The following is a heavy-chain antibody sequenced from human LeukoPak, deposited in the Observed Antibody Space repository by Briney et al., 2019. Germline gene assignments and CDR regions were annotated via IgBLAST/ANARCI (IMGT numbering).Heavy chain of an antibody. CDR3: ARAGYTISAYHSDL. D-gene: IGHD5-18*01. V-gene: IGHV4-4*07. Sequence: SETLSLTCDPSGFTIRSYWRSWVRKPAGKGLEWIGRIYTTGRTNYSPSFQSRVTMSIDMSTNQFSLTLSSVTASDTAVYYCARAGYTISAYHSDLWGQGAPVTVSS. CDR2: IYTTGRT. CDR1: GFTIRSYW. J-gene: IGHJ4*02.